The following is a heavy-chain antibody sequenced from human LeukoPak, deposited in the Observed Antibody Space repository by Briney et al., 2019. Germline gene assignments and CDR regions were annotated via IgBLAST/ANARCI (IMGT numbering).Heavy chain of an antibody. D-gene: IGHD6-19*01. V-gene: IGHV1-18*01. Sequence: GASVKVSCKASGFIFTKYGISWVQQAPGQGLEWMGWISGYNGDTNYAQNLQGRVTMTTDTSMSTAYMELRSLRSDDTAVYYCARDPSNSSGWKTWFDSWGQGALVTVTS. J-gene: IGHJ5*01. CDR3: ARDPSNSSGWKTWFDS. CDR2: ISGYNGDT. CDR1: GFIFTKYG.